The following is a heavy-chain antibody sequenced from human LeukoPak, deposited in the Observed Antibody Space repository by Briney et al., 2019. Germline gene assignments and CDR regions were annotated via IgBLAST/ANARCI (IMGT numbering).Heavy chain of an antibody. Sequence: SETLSLTCTVSGGSISTYYWSWIRQPPGKGLERIGYVDYSGSTNYNPSLKSRVTISVDTSKNQFSLKLSSVTTADTAVYYCARVGQGCFGLWGRGTLVTVSS. V-gene: IGHV4-59*01. CDR2: VDYSGST. J-gene: IGHJ2*01. CDR3: ARVGQGCFGL. CDR1: GGSISTYY.